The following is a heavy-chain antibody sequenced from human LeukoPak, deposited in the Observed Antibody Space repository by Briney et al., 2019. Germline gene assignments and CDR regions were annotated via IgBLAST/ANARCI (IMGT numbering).Heavy chain of an antibody. D-gene: IGHD3-10*01. J-gene: IGHJ4*02. CDR1: GGSLNIYY. Sequence: SETLSLTCTVSGGSLNIYYWSWLRQSPGKGLEWIAFINDRGNTNYIPSLMSRVTISMDTSKSQFSPTLNSVTPADAGVYFCARSSSASYHHAFGLWGQGILVTVSP. CDR2: INDRGNT. V-gene: IGHV4-59*01. CDR3: ARSSSASYHHAFGL.